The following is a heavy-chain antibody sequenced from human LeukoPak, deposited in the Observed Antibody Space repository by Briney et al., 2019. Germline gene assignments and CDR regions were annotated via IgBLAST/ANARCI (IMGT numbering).Heavy chain of an antibody. CDR1: GFTFSYYS. Sequence: GGSLRLSCAASGFTFSYYSMNWVRQAPGKGLEWVSSISGTSKYIYYADSVKDRFTISRDNSKNSLYLQMNSVRVDDTAVYYCAREGLTSVIGFDFWGQGTLVTVSS. CDR2: ISGTSKYI. D-gene: IGHD3/OR15-3a*01. J-gene: IGHJ5*01. V-gene: IGHV3-21*01. CDR3: AREGLTSVIGFDF.